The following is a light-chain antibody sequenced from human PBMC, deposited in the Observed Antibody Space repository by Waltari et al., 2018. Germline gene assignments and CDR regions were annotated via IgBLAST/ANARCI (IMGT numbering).Light chain of an antibody. CDR1: QSVRRF. J-gene: IGKJ1*01. Sequence: EIVFTQSPRTRSSSSGERATLPCRASQSVRRFLAWYQQKLGQAPRLLIYEATSRATGIPDRFSGSGFGTDFSLIISRLEPEDFAVYYCQKYGTLPATFGQGTKVEIK. V-gene: IGKV3-20*01. CDR2: EAT. CDR3: QKYGTLPAT.